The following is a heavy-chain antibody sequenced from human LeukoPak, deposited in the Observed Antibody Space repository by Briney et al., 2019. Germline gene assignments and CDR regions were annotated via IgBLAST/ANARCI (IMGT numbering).Heavy chain of an antibody. CDR2: ISGPGGLT. V-gene: IGHV3-23*01. D-gene: IGHD2-2*01. J-gene: IGHJ3*02. Sequence: GGSLRLSCAASGFTFSSYTMTWVRQAPGRGLDWASPISGPGGLTDYADSVKGRFTISRDNSKNTLYLQMNSLRAEDTATYYCAKGESDIVVVPAADAFDIWGQGTIVIVSS. CDR1: GFTFSSYT. CDR3: AKGESDIVVVPAADAFDI.